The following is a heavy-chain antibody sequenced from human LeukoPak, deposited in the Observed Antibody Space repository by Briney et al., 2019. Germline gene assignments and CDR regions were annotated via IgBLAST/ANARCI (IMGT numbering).Heavy chain of an antibody. V-gene: IGHV3-48*01. CDR3: AREVAPLYCGYCYYYYMDV. Sequence: GSLRLSCAASGFTFSSYSMNWVRQAPGKGLEWVSYISSSTIYYADSVKGRFTISRDNAKNSLYLQMNSLRAEDTAVYYCAREVAPLYCGYCYYYYMDVWGKGTTVTISS. D-gene: IGHD2-21*01. CDR1: GFTFSSYS. CDR2: ISSSTI. J-gene: IGHJ6*03.